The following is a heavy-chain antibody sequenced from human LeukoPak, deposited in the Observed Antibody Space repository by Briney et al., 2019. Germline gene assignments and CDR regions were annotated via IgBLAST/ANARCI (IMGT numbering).Heavy chain of an antibody. CDR3: AIHRIAAAGWFDP. J-gene: IGHJ5*02. CDR2: IIPIFGTA. Sequence: ASVKVSCKASGGTFSSYAISWVRQAPGQGLEWMGGIIPIFGTANYAQKFQGRVTITADESTSTAYMELSSLRSEDTAVYYCAIHRIAAAGWFDPWGQGTLVTVSS. CDR1: GGTFSSYA. D-gene: IGHD6-13*01. V-gene: IGHV1-69*01.